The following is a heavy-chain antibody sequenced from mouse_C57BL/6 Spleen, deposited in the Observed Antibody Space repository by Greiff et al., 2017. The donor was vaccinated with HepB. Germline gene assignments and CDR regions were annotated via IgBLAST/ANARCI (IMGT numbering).Heavy chain of an antibody. Sequence: QVQLQQSGPGLVQPSQSLSITCIVSGFSLTSYGVHWVRQSPGKGLEWLGVIWSGGSTDYNAAFISRLSISKDNSKSQVFFKMNSLQADDTAIYYCARKNYYGSSSVWFAYWGQGTLVTVSA. CDR1: GFSLTSYG. V-gene: IGHV2-2*01. D-gene: IGHD1-1*01. CDR3: ARKNYYGSSSVWFAY. CDR2: IWSGGST. J-gene: IGHJ3*01.